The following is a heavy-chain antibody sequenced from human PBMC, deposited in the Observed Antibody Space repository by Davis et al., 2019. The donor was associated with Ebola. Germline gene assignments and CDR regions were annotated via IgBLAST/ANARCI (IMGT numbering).Heavy chain of an antibody. Sequence: PSETLSLTCAVYGGSFSGYYWSWIRQPPGKGLEWIGEINHSGSTNYNPSLKSRVTISVDTSKNQFSLKLSSVTAADTAVYYCASRLVGEESSYYGMDVWGQGTTVTVSS. D-gene: IGHD1-26*01. V-gene: IGHV4-34*01. J-gene: IGHJ6*02. CDR2: INHSGST. CDR3: ASRLVGEESSYYGMDV. CDR1: GGSFSGYY.